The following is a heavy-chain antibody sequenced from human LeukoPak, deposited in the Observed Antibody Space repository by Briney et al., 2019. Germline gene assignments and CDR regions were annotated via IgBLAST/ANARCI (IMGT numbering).Heavy chain of an antibody. J-gene: IGHJ3*02. D-gene: IGHD3-16*01. CDR3: AVTGFGRPFGDACDI. V-gene: IGHV3-48*01. CDR2: ISSSSSTI. CDR1: GFTFTSYS. Sequence: GGSLRLSCAASGFTFTSYSMNWVRQTPGQGLERVSYISSSSSTIYYADSVKGRFTISRDNAKNSLYLQMNSLRAEDTAVYYCAVTGFGRPFGDACDIWGQGTMVTVSS.